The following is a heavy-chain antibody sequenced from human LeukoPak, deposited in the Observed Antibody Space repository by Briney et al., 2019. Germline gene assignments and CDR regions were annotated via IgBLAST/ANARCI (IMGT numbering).Heavy chain of an antibody. Sequence: ASVKVSCKASGYTFTSYYMHWVRQAPGQGLEWMGIINPSGGSTSYAQKFQGRVTMTGDTSTSTVYMELSSLRSEDTAVYYCASTLTIFGVVINWELDYWGQGTLVTVSS. V-gene: IGHV1-46*01. CDR3: ASTLTIFGVVINWELDY. J-gene: IGHJ4*02. CDR1: GYTFTSYY. CDR2: INPSGGST. D-gene: IGHD3-3*01.